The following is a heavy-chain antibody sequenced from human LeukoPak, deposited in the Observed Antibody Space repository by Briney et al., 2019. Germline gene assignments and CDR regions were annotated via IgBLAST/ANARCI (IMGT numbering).Heavy chain of an antibody. D-gene: IGHD1-7*01. CDR3: ARDSPYNWNYGRNWFDP. J-gene: IGHJ5*02. CDR1: GYTFTSYY. V-gene: IGHV1-46*01. CDR2: INPSGGST. Sequence: ASVKVSCKASGYTFTSYYMHWVRQAPGQGLEWMGIINPSGGSTSYEQEVQGRVTMTRDMSTSTVYMELSSLRSEDTAVYYCARDSPYNWNYGRNWFDPWGQGTLVTVSS.